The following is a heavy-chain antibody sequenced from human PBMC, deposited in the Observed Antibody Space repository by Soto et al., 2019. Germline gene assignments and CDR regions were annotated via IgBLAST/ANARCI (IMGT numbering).Heavy chain of an antibody. Sequence: ASVKVSCKASGYTFTSYGISWVRQAPGQGLEWMGWISAYNGNTNYAQKLQGRVTMTTDTSTSTAYMELRSLRSDDTAVYYCASRRTYGDYPDAFDIWGQGTMVTVSS. CDR1: GYTFTSYG. V-gene: IGHV1-18*01. J-gene: IGHJ3*02. CDR2: ISAYNGNT. CDR3: ASRRTYGDYPDAFDI. D-gene: IGHD4-17*01.